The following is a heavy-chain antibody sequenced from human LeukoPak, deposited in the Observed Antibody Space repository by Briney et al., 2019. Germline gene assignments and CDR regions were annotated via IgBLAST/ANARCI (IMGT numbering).Heavy chain of an antibody. CDR1: GFVFSSYA. CDR3: AISRDSSGYYYS. V-gene: IGHV3-23*01. D-gene: IGHD3-22*01. J-gene: IGHJ4*02. Sequence: GGSLRLSCGASGFVFSSYAMSWVRQAPGKGLEWVSAITGSGGSTYYEDSVKGRFTISRDNSKNTLYLQMNSLRAEDTAVYHCAISRDSSGYYYSWGQGTLVTVSS. CDR2: ITGSGGST.